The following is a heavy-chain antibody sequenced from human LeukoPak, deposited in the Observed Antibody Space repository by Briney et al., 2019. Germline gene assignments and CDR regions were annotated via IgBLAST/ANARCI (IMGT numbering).Heavy chain of an antibody. CDR1: GFSVSVNY. J-gene: IGHJ4*02. CDR2: IYCDGNA. D-gene: IGHD5-18*01. CDR3: ARDGRGYSLDY. Sequence: GGSQRLSCAASGFSVSVNYISWVRQAPGKGLEWVSIIYCDGNAYYADSVEGRFTISRDKSSNTVFLLMTSLSVEDTAVYYCARDGRGYSLDYWGPGTLVTVSS. V-gene: IGHV3-53*01.